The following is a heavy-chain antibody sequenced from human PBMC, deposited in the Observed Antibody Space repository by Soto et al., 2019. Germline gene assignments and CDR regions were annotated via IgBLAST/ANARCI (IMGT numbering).Heavy chain of an antibody. Sequence: EVQLLESGGGLVQPGGSLRLSCADSGFSFKTYGMTWVRQAPGKGLEGVAHIGLSNSDTYYADSVKGRFTISRDNSKNMVYLQMNSLRDADTAVYYCVKGGGYCYNDCTRSYWGRGTLVTVSS. J-gene: IGHJ4*02. CDR3: VKGGGYCYNDCTRSY. V-gene: IGHV3-23*01. CDR2: IGLSNSDT. D-gene: IGHD2-8*01. CDR1: GFSFKTYG.